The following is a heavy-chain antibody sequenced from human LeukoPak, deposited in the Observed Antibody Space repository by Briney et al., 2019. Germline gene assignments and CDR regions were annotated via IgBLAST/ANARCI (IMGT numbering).Heavy chain of an antibody. V-gene: IGHV3-23*01. J-gene: IGHJ4*02. CDR3: AALTTVTTD. CDR1: GFTFSNYA. Sequence: PGGSLRLSCAASGFTFSNYAMSWVRQSPGKGPEWVSAISDSGGTSYYADSVKGRFAISRDNSKNTLYLQMSSLRAEDTAVYYCAALTTVTTDWGQGTLVTVSP. CDR2: ISDSGGTS. D-gene: IGHD4-17*01.